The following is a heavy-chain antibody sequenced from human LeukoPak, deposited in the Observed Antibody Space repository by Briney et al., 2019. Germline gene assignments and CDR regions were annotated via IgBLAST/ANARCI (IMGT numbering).Heavy chain of an antibody. Sequence: GGSLRLSCAASGFTFSSYAMHWVRQAPGKGLEWVAVISYDGSNKYYADSVKGRFTISRDNSKNTLYLQMNSLRAADTAVYYCARDAESWELLSLLDYWGQGTLVTVSS. CDR2: ISYDGSNK. CDR3: ARDAESWELLSLLDY. J-gene: IGHJ4*02. D-gene: IGHD1-26*01. CDR1: GFTFSSYA. V-gene: IGHV3-30-3*01.